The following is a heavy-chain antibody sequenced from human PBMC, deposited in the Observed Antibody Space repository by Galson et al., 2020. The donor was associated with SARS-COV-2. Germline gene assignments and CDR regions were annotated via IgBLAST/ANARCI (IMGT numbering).Heavy chain of an antibody. D-gene: IGHD6-19*01. CDR1: GYTFTGSY. J-gene: IGHJ4*02. CDR2: LNPNSGGT. CDR3: ARDAAATVAGTRSAFDY. Sequence: ASVKVSCKASGYTFTGSYMHWVRQAHGQGLEWMGWLNPNSGGTNYAQKFQGWVTMTRDTSISTAYMELSRLRSDDTAVYYCARDAAATVAGTRSAFDYWGQGTLVTVSS. V-gene: IGHV1-2*04.